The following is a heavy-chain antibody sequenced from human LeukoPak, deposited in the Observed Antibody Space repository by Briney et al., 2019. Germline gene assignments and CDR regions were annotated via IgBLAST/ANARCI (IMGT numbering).Heavy chain of an antibody. D-gene: IGHD2-15*01. CDR1: GYTFTGYY. CDR2: INPNSGDT. V-gene: IGHV1-2*06. Sequence: ASVKVSCKASGYTFTGYYINWVRQAPGQGLEWMGRINPNSGDTNFAQKFQGRVTLTRDTSISTSYMELSSLRSDDTAVYFCAKVREVGTNIEVVVVDTSGAFDMWGQGTMVTVSS. CDR3: AKVREVGTNIEVVVVDTSGAFDM. J-gene: IGHJ3*02.